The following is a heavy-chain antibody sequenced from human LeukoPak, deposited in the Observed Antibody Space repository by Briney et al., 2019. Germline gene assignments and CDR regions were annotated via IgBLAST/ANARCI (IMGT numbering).Heavy chain of an antibody. CDR1: GYSLTCYY. D-gene: IGHD6-19*01. Sequence: ASVTVSCKASGYSLTCYYMHWVRQAPGQGLEWMGWINPNSGGTNYAQKFQGRVTMTSDTSINTAYMELSRLRSDDTAVYYCARDGSGWYWFDPWGQGTLVTVSS. V-gene: IGHV1-2*02. CDR3: ARDGSGWYWFDP. J-gene: IGHJ5*02. CDR2: INPNSGGT.